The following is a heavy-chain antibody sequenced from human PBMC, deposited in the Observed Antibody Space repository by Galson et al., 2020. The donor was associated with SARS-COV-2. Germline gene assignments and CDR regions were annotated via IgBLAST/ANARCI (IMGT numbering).Heavy chain of an antibody. D-gene: IGHD3-3*01. Sequence: SVTVSCKACGGTFSSYAISWVRQATGQGLEWMGGIIPILGIANYAQKFQGRVTITADKSTSTAYMELSSLRSEDTAVYYCARTYDFWSGYSTDFDYWGQGTLVTVSS. CDR2: IIPILGIA. J-gene: IGHJ4*02. CDR3: ARTYDFWSGYSTDFDY. V-gene: IGHV1-69*10. CDR1: GGTFSSYA.